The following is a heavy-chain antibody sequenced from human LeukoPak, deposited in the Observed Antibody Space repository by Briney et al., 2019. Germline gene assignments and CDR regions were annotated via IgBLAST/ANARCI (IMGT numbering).Heavy chain of an antibody. J-gene: IGHJ5*02. Sequence: GGSLRLSCATSGFVFSKNGMHWVRQAPGKGLEWVAFIRHDESNKYYADSVKGRFTISRDNSKNTLSLQMNNLRPDDTAVYYCAKFSYGDYVAWGQGTLVIVSS. CDR3: AKFSYGDYVA. V-gene: IGHV3-30*02. CDR2: IRHDESNK. CDR1: GFVFSKNG. D-gene: IGHD4-17*01.